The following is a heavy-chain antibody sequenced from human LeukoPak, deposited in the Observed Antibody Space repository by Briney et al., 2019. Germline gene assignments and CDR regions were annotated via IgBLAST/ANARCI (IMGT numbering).Heavy chain of an antibody. Sequence: ASVKVSCKTSGYTFSSHSMNWVRQAPGQGLEWLGWISPYNGNTKYAQKIQGRATMTTDTSTSTAYLELRSLRSDDTAVYYCARGYSSTSPFTEDYYYYYMDVWGKGTTVTVSS. CDR1: GYTFSSHS. D-gene: IGHD2-2*01. CDR2: ISPYNGNT. J-gene: IGHJ6*03. V-gene: IGHV1-18*01. CDR3: ARGYSSTSPFTEDYYYYYMDV.